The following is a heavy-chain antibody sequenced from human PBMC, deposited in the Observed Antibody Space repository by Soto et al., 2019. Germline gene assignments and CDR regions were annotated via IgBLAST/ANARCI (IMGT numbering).Heavy chain of an antibody. V-gene: IGHV1-3*01. J-gene: IGHJ6*02. D-gene: IGHD2-2*01. CDR2: INAGNGNT. CDR3: ARDQRDIVVVPDEKEYYYYSVTAF. Sequence: GKRLEWMGWINAGNGNTKYSQKFQGRVTITRDTSASTAYMELSSLRSEDTAVYYCARDQRDIVVVPDEKEYYYYSVTAFWGHGTTDTVS.